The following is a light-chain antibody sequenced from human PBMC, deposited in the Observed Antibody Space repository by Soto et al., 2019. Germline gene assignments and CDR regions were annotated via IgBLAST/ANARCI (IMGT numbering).Light chain of an antibody. CDR3: QQYNTWT. J-gene: IGKJ1*01. V-gene: IGKV3-15*01. Sequence: IVMTQSPVTLSVSPGERATLSCRASRSVSSNLAWYQQKPGQAPRLLIYGASTRATGVPARFSGSGSGTEFTLTISSLQSEDFEIYYCQQYNTWTFGQGTKVEI. CDR2: GAS. CDR1: RSVSSN.